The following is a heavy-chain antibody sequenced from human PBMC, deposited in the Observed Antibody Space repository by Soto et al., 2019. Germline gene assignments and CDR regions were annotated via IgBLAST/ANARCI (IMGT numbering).Heavy chain of an antibody. CDR2: IYYSGST. D-gene: IGHD6-19*01. Sequence: XQPPGKGLEWIGSIYYSGSTYYNPSLKSRVTISVDTSKNQFSLKLSSVTAADTAVYYCARAGNGSGWYFDYWGQGTLVTVSS. CDR3: ARAGNGSGWYFDY. J-gene: IGHJ4*02. V-gene: IGHV4-39*01.